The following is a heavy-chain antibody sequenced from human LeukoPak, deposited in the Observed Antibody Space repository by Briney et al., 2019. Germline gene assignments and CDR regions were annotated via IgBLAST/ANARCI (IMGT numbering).Heavy chain of an antibody. CDR1: GFAFTDYA. CDR2: ITDSGGAT. J-gene: IGHJ3*02. D-gene: IGHD6-13*01. Sequence: GGSLRLSCAASGFAFTDYAISWVRQAPGKGLEWVSAITDSGGATYYADSVKGRFTISRDNSKNTVYLQMNSLRGDDTAIYYCAKAYTRSWYAAFDIWGQGTMVTISP. V-gene: IGHV3-23*01. CDR3: AKAYTRSWYAAFDI.